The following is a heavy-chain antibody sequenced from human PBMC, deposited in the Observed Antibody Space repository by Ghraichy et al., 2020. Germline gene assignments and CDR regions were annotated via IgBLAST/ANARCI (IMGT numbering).Heavy chain of an antibody. D-gene: IGHD5-24*01. Sequence: SETLSLTCTVSGGSISSYYWSWIRQPPGKGLEWIGYIYYSGSTNYNPSLKSRVTISVDTSKNQFSLKLSSVTAADTAVYYCARGSLGSSEMATMLYWGQGTLVTVSS. V-gene: IGHV4-59*01. J-gene: IGHJ4*02. CDR2: IYYSGST. CDR3: ARGSLGSSEMATMLY. CDR1: GGSISSYY.